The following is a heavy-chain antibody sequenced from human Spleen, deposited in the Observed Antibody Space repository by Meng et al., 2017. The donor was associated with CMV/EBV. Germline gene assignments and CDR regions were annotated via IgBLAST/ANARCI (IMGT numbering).Heavy chain of an antibody. Sequence: SSRYYWGLIRQPPRKEMEWIGSVYHSGSAYYNPSFKSRVVVSVDTSRNQFSLSLTSVTTADTALYFCARIYCSSSNCYPRGFNWFDPWGQGTLVTVSS. CDR2: VYHSGSA. CDR1: SSRYY. D-gene: IGHD2-2*01. V-gene: IGHV4-39*07. CDR3: ARIYCSSSNCYPRGFNWFDP. J-gene: IGHJ5*02.